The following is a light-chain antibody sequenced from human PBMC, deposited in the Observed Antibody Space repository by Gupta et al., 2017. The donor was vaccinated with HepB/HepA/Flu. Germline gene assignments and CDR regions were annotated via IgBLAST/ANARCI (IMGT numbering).Light chain of an antibody. J-gene: IGKJ4*01. CDR3: QQSYSTPPSA. CDR2: AAS. Sequence: DIQMTQSPSSLSASVGDRVTITCRASQSISSYLNWYQQKPGKAPKLLIYAASSLQSGVPSRFSGSGYGTDFTLTISSRQPEDFATYYCQQSYSTPPSAFGGGTKVEIK. V-gene: IGKV1-39*01. CDR1: QSISSY.